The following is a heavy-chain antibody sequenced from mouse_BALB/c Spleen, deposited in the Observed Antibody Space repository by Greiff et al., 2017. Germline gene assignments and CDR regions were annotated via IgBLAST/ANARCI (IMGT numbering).Heavy chain of an antibody. CDR3: ARSVYYGSSYWFAY. V-gene: IGHV1-9*01. CDR2: ILPGSGST. J-gene: IGHJ3*01. Sequence: QVQLQQSGAELMKPGASVKISCKATGYTFSSYWIEWVKQRPGHGLEWIGEILPGSGSTNYNEKFKGKATFTADTSSNTAYMQLSSLTSEDSAVYYCARSVYYGSSYWFAYWGQGTLVTVSA. CDR1: GYTFSSYW. D-gene: IGHD1-1*01.